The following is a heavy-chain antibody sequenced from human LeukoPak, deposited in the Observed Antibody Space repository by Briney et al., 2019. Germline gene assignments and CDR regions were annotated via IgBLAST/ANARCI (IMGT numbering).Heavy chain of an antibody. V-gene: IGHV1-46*01. D-gene: IGHD4-17*01. CDR1: GYTFTSYY. CDR2: INPSGGST. CDR3: ARYDYESYYFDY. J-gene: IGHJ4*02. Sequence: ASVKDSCKASGYTFTSYYMHWVRQAPGQGLEGMGIINPSGGSTSYAQKFQGRVTMTRDMSTSTVYMELSSLRSEDTAVYYCARYDYESYYFDYWGQGTLVTVSS.